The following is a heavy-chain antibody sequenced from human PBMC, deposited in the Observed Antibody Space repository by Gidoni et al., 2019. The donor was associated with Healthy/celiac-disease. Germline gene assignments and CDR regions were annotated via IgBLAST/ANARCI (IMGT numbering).Heavy chain of an antibody. CDR1: GFTFSSYA. J-gene: IGHJ3*02. CDR2: ISYDGSNK. V-gene: IGHV3-30*01. CDR3: ARGAFDI. Sequence: QVQLVESGGGGVQPGRSLSLSCAAYGFTFSSYAMHWVRQAPGKGLEWVAVISYDGSNKSYADSVKGRFTISRDNSKNTLYLQMNSLRAEDTAVYYCARGAFDIWGQGTMVTVSS.